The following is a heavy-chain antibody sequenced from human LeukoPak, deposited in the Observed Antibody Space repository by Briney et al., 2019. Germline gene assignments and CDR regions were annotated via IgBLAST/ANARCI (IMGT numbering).Heavy chain of an antibody. CDR3: ARGQAVIGGYFDY. D-gene: IGHD2-15*01. Sequence: SETLSLTCAVHGGSFSGYYWSWIRQPPGKGLEWIGEINHSGSTNYNPSLKSRVTISVDTSKNQFSLKLSSVTAADTAVYYCARGQAVIGGYFDYWGQGTLVTVSS. V-gene: IGHV4-34*01. CDR1: GGSFSGYY. J-gene: IGHJ4*02. CDR2: INHSGST.